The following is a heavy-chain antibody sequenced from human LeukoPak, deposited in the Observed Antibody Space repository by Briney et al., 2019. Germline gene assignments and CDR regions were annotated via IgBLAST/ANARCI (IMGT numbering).Heavy chain of an antibody. CDR3: ARVRRSSRYFDY. J-gene: IGHJ4*02. CDR1: GGSISSSTYY. V-gene: IGHV4-39*06. Sequence: SETLSLTCTVSGGSISSSTYYWGWIRQPPWKGLEWIGSIYYSGSTYYNPSLQSRVTISVDTSKHQFPLKLSSVTAADTAVYYCARVRRSSRYFDYWGQGTLVTVSS. CDR2: IYYSGST. D-gene: IGHD6-13*01.